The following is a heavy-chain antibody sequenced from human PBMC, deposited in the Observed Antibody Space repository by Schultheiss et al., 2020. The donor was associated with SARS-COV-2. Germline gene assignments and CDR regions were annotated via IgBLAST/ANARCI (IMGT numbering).Heavy chain of an antibody. CDR2: IWYDGSNK. Sequence: GGSLRLSCAASGFTFTNYGFHWVRQAPGKGLEWVAVIWYDGSNKYYADSVKGRFTISRDNSKNTLYLQMNSLRSEDTAVYYCAVGGWYEEFEVPSDNWGQGTLVTVSS. CDR3: AVGGWYEEFEVPSDN. CDR1: GFTFTNYG. D-gene: IGHD6-19*01. J-gene: IGHJ4*02. V-gene: IGHV3-33*01.